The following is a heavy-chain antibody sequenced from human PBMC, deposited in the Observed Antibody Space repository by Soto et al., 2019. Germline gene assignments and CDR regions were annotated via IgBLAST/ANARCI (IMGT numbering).Heavy chain of an antibody. J-gene: IGHJ4*02. Sequence: PGGSLRLSCAASGFTFSSYAMHWVRQAPGKGLEWVAVISYDGSNKYYADSVKGRFTISRDNSKNTLYLQMNSLRAEDTAVYYCARTYDSSGYYLYYFDYWGQGTLVTVSS. V-gene: IGHV3-30-3*01. D-gene: IGHD3-22*01. CDR2: ISYDGSNK. CDR1: GFTFSSYA. CDR3: ARTYDSSGYYLYYFDY.